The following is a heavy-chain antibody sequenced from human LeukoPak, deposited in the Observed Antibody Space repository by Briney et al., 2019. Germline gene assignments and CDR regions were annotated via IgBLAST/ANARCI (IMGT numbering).Heavy chain of an antibody. J-gene: IGHJ3*02. CDR1: GFTFSSYG. D-gene: IGHD1-26*01. Sequence: GGSLRLSCAASGFTFSSYGMSWVRQAPGKGLEWVSAISGSGGSTYYADSVKGRFTISRDNSKNTLYLQMNSLRAEDTAVYYCARVVGAMMVGAFDIWGQGTMVTVSS. CDR2: ISGSGGST. CDR3: ARVVGAMMVGAFDI. V-gene: IGHV3-23*01.